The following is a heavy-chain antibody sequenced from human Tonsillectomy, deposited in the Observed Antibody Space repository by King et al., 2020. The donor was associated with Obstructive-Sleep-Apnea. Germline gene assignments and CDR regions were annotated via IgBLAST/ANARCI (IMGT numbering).Heavy chain of an antibody. J-gene: IGHJ4*02. V-gene: IGHV3-7*03. CDR1: GFTFSNYW. D-gene: IGHD2-15*01. CDR2: IKQDGVEK. CDR3: ARDPLCSGGNCYLYYFDY. Sequence: VQLVESGGGLVQPGGALRLSCAASGFTFSNYWMSWVRQAPGKGLEWGANIKQDGVEKYYVDSVKGRFTISRDNAKNELYLQMDSLRAEDTAVYYCARDPLCSGGNCYLYYFDYWGQGTLVTVSS.